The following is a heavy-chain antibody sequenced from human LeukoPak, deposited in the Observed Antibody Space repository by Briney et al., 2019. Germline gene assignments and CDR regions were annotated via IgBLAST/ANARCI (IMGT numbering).Heavy chain of an antibody. CDR1: GCSFISYW. Sequence: PGESLKISCQASGCSFISYWIGWGRQMPGKGLVGMGLIYPGDSDTRYNPSLQGRVTISADKSINTAHLQLNSLKASDTAMYYCARLGYCSNGVCSNLDYWGQGTLVTVSS. J-gene: IGHJ4*02. CDR3: ARLGYCSNGVCSNLDY. V-gene: IGHV5-51*01. CDR2: IYPGDSDT. D-gene: IGHD2-8*01.